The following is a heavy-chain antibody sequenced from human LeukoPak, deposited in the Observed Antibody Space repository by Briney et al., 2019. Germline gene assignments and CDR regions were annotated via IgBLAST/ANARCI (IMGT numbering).Heavy chain of an antibody. CDR1: GGSISSYY. D-gene: IGHD6-6*01. CDR3: ARQKRPYYFDY. V-gene: IGHV4-59*08. Sequence: SETLSLTCTVSGGSISSYYWSWIRQPPGKGLEWIGYIYYSGSTNYNPSLKSRVTISVDTSKNQFSLKLSSVTAADTAVYYCARQKRPYYFDYWGQGTLVTVSS. CDR2: IYYSGST. J-gene: IGHJ4*02.